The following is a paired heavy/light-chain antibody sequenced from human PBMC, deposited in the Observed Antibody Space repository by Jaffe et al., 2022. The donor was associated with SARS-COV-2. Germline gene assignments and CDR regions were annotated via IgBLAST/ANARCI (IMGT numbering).Light chain of an antibody. J-gene: IGKJ1*01. CDR3: QQYYTTPPT. CDR2: WAS. CDR1: QSILYASNNKNY. V-gene: IGKV4-1*01. Sequence: DIVMTQSPDSLAVSLGERATINCESSQSILYASNNKNYLAWYQQKPGQPPNLLIYWASNRESGVPERFRGSGSGTDFTLTISSLQAEDVAVYYCQQYYTTPPTFGQGTKVEIK.
Heavy chain of an antibody. D-gene: IGHD3-16*01. CDR2: ISGSGSSI. CDR1: GFTFNDYY. Sequence: QVQLVESGGGLVKPGGSLRLSCAASGFTFNDYYMSWIRQAPGKGLEWLSDISGSGSSIYYADSVKGRFTISRDNAGTSLYLQLDSLRAEDTAVYYCARGKLEFYDFVWGTGNWFGPWGQGTLVTVSS. CDR3: ARGKLEFYDFVWGTGNWFGP. V-gene: IGHV3-11*01. J-gene: IGHJ5*02.